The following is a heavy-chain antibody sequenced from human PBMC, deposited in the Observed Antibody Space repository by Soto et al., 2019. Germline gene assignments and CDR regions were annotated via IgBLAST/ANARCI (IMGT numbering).Heavy chain of an antibody. Sequence: QLQLQESGPGLVKPSETLSLTCTVSGGSISSSSYYWGWIRQPPGKGLEWIGSIYYSGSTYYNPSLKSRGTTSVDTSKNQFSLKLSSVTAADTAVYYCARDVYYYDSSGPLDYWGQGTLVTVSS. D-gene: IGHD3-22*01. V-gene: IGHV4-39*02. CDR3: ARDVYYYDSSGPLDY. CDR2: IYYSGST. J-gene: IGHJ4*02. CDR1: GGSISSSSYY.